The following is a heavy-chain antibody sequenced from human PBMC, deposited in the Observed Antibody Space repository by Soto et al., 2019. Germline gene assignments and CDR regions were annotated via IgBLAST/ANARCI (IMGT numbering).Heavy chain of an antibody. D-gene: IGHD2-15*01. CDR2: ISTYNGDT. V-gene: IGHV1-18*01. J-gene: IGHJ6*02. CDR3: ARAPADRGGSQINNVLET. Sequence: ASVKVSCKASGYTFTRSGISWVRQAPGQGLEWMGWISTYNGDTNYAQTFQGRVTMTTDTSTNIAYMDLTSLRSDDTAVYFCARAPADRGGSQINNVLETWGQGTTVTVSS. CDR1: GYTFTRSG.